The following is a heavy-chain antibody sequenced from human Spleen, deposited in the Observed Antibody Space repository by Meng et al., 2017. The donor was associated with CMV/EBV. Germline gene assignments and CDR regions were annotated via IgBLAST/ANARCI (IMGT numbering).Heavy chain of an antibody. CDR3: ARDNGVTGTAFVDY. CDR2: ISYDGNNK. D-gene: IGHD1-7*01. V-gene: IGHV3-30*04. Sequence: GGSLRLSCTASGFIFSGYVMHWIRQAPTKGLEWVAVISYDGNNKYYADSVKGRFTISRDNSKNTLYVQMNSLRAEDTAVYYCARDNGVTGTAFVDYWGQGTLVTSPQ. J-gene: IGHJ4*02. CDR1: GFIFSGYV.